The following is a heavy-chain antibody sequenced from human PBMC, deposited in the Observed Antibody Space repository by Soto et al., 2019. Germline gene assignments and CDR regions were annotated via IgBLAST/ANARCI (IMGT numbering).Heavy chain of an antibody. V-gene: IGHV1-69*13. Sequence: GASVKVSCKASGGTFSSYAISWVRQAPGQGLEWMGGIIPIFGTANYAQKFQGRVTITADESTSTAYMELSSLRSEDTAVYYCARVFWSGYYPELGFDPWGQGTLVTVSS. CDR1: GGTFSSYA. CDR2: IIPIFGTA. J-gene: IGHJ5*02. D-gene: IGHD3-3*01. CDR3: ARVFWSGYYPELGFDP.